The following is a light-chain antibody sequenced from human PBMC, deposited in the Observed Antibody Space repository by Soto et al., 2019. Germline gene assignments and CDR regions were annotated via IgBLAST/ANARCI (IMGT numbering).Light chain of an antibody. V-gene: IGKV2-28*01. CDR2: SGS. CDR1: QSLLHSDGYNY. CDR3: MQALQTPVT. J-gene: IGKJ4*01. Sequence: EIVLTQSSLSLPVTPGEPASISCRSSQSLLHSDGYNYLDWYLQKPGQSPQLLIYSGSHRASGVPDRFSGSGSGTDFPLKISRVEAEDVGIYYCMQALQTPVTFGGGTKVEI.